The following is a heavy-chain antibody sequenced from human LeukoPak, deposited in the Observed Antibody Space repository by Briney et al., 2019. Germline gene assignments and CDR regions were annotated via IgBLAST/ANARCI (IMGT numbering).Heavy chain of an antibody. J-gene: IGHJ3*02. Sequence: SVKVSCKASGGTFSSYAISWVRQAPGQGLEWMGGIIPIFGTANYAQKFQGRVTITADESTSTAYMELSSLRSEDTAVYYCAREGSYCGGDCYSAIGSDAFDIWGQGTMVTVSS. V-gene: IGHV1-69*13. CDR3: AREGSYCGGDCYSAIGSDAFDI. CDR2: IIPIFGTA. CDR1: GGTFSSYA. D-gene: IGHD2-21*02.